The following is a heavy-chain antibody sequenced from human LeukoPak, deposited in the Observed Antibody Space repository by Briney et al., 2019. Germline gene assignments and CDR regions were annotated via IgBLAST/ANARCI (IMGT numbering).Heavy chain of an antibody. CDR3: AKDLETAMVYYYYYYGMDV. CDR1: GFTFSSYA. V-gene: IGHV3-23*01. Sequence: GGSLRLPCAASGFTFSSYAMSWVRQAPGKGLEWVSAISGSGGSTYYADSVKGRFTLSRDNSKNTLYLQMNSLRAEDTAVYYCAKDLETAMVYYYYYYGMDVWGKGTTVTVSS. CDR2: ISGSGGST. D-gene: IGHD5-18*01. J-gene: IGHJ6*04.